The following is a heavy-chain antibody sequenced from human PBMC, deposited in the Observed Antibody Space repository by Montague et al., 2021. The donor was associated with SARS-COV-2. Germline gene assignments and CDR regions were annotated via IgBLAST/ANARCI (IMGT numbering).Heavy chain of an antibody. Sequence: SETLSLTCTVSGGSISSSSYYWGWVRQPPGKGLEWTGSIYYSGSTYYNPSLKSRVTISVDTSKNQFSLKLSSVTAADTAVYYCARHVDSYGPYYFDYWGQGTLVTVSS. D-gene: IGHD5-18*01. J-gene: IGHJ4*02. CDR2: IYYSGST. CDR1: GGSISSSSYY. CDR3: ARHVDSYGPYYFDY. V-gene: IGHV4-39*01.